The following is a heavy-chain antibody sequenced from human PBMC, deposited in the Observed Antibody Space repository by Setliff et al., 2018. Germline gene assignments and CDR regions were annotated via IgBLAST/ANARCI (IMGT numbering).Heavy chain of an antibody. CDR3: ARGRGISMIVVVTHDAFDI. J-gene: IGHJ3*02. D-gene: IGHD3-22*01. V-gene: IGHV4-39*07. CDR2: IYYSGST. Sequence: SETLSLTCTVSGGSISSSSYYWGWIRQSLGKGLGWIGSIYYSGSTYYNPSLKSRVTISVDTSKNQFSLKLSSVTAADTAVYYCARGRGISMIVVVTHDAFDIWGQGTMVTVSS. CDR1: GGSISSSSYY.